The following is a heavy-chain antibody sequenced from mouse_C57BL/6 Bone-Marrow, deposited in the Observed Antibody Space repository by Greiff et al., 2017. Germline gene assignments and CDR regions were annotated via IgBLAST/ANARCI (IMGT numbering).Heavy chain of an antibody. V-gene: IGHV1-64*01. CDR2: IHPHSGST. CDR3: ARDSGWLFYIDY. D-gene: IGHD1-1*02. Sequence: QVQLQQPGAELVKPGASVKLSCKASGYTFTSYWMHWVKQRPGQGLEWIGMIHPHSGSTNYNEKFKSKATLTVDKSSSTAYMQLSSLTSEDSAVYCCARDSGWLFYIDYWGQGTTLTVSS. J-gene: IGHJ2*01. CDR1: GYTFTSYW.